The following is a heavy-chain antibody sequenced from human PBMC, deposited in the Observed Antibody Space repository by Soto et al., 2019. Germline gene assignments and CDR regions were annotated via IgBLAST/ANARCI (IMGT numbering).Heavy chain of an antibody. J-gene: IGHJ6*02. CDR2: IVPSLDTT. CDR1: GGTFSSSG. CDR3: ARWPQPRYTADHYAVDV. V-gene: IGHV1-69*11. Sequence: QVHLVQSGTEVKKPGSSVKVSCKASGGTFSSSGFSWVRQAPGQGLEWMGMIVPSLDTTNYAQKFQARVTITADEVTSTAYMELRSLRSEDTAVYYCARWPQPRYTADHYAVDVWGQGTRVIFSS. D-gene: IGHD3-16*02.